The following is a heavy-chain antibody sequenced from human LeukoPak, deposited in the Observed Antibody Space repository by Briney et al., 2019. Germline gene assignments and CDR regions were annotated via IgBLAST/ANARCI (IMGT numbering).Heavy chain of an antibody. Sequence: GASVKVSCKASGYTFTSYDINWVRQATGQGLEWMGWMNPNGGNTGYAQKFQGRVTMTRNTSISTAYMELSSLRSEDTAVYYCARARYCSSTSCYTFDYWGQGTLVTVSS. CDR1: GYTFTSYD. D-gene: IGHD2-2*01. J-gene: IGHJ4*02. CDR3: ARARYCSSTSCYTFDY. V-gene: IGHV1-8*01. CDR2: MNPNGGNT.